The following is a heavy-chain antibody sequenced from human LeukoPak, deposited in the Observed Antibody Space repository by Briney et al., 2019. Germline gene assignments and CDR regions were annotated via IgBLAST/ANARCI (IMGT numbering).Heavy chain of an antibody. CDR2: IYTSGST. Sequence: ASETLSLTCTVSGGSISSGSYYWSWIRQPAGKGLEWIGRIYTSGSTNYNPSLKSRVTISVDTSKNQFSLKLSSVTAADTAVYYCARDSGGVGYSYGLGYSYYYYMDVWGKGTTVTISS. D-gene: IGHD5-18*01. CDR3: ARDSGGVGYSYGLGYSYYYYMDV. V-gene: IGHV4-61*02. J-gene: IGHJ6*03. CDR1: GGSISSGSYY.